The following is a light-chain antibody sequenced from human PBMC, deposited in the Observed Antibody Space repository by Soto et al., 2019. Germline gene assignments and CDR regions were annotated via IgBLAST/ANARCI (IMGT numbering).Light chain of an antibody. CDR2: DAS. Sequence: DIQMTQSPSTLSASVGDRVTITCRASQTISGWLAWYQQKPGKAPKLLIYDASQLESGVPSRFSGSETETDYSLTISSLQPDDFATYHCQQYESFFPLTFGGGTKVDIK. V-gene: IGKV1-5*01. CDR1: QTISGW. CDR3: QQYESFFPLT. J-gene: IGKJ4*01.